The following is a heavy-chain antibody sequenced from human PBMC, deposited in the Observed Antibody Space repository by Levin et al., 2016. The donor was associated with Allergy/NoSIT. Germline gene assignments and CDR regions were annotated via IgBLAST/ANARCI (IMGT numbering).Heavy chain of an antibody. J-gene: IGHJ5*02. CDR1: GGSISSSSYY. CDR2: IYYSGST. D-gene: IGHD5-18*01. CDR3: ARHLVDTAMVRPSPVVDP. Sequence: SETLSLTCTVSGGSISSSSYYWGWIRQPPGKGLEWIGSIYYSGSTYYNPSLKSRVTISVDTSKNQFSLKLSSVTAADTAVYYCARHLVDTAMVRPSPVVDPWGQGTLVTVSS. V-gene: IGHV4-39*01.